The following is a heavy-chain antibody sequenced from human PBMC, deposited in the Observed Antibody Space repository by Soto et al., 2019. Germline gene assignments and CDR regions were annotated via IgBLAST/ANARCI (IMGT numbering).Heavy chain of an antibody. CDR2: IIPILGIA. J-gene: IGHJ5*02. V-gene: IGHV1-69*08. Sequence: QVQLVQSGAEVKKPGSSVKVSCKASGGTFSSYTISWVRQAPGQGLEWMGRIIPILGIANYAQKFQGRVTITAEKSTSTAYMELSSLRSEDTAVYYCAREGYCSGGSCYGGWFDPWGQGTLVTVSS. CDR3: AREGYCSGGSCYGGWFDP. D-gene: IGHD2-15*01. CDR1: GGTFSSYT.